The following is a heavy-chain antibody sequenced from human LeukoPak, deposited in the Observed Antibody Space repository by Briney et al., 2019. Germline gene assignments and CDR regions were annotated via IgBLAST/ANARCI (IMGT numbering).Heavy chain of an antibody. CDR1: GYTSTAFE. J-gene: IGHJ4*02. V-gene: IGHV1-2*02. Sequence: SAKVSCEVSGYTSTAFEMNSVPQAPGQRLESMGGMNPNSGGTNYEQKFQGSVSMTRDTSISTAYMELSRLRSDDTAVSYCAGALLGYCSSTSGFFFDYWGQGTLVTVSS. CDR3: AGALLGYCSSTSGFFFDY. D-gene: IGHD2-2*01. CDR2: MNPNSGGT.